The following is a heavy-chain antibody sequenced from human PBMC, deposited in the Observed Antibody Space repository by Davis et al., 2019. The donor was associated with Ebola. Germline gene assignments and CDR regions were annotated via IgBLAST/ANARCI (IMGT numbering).Heavy chain of an antibody. CDR1: GGTFSSYA. CDR2: IIPIFGTA. Sequence: SVKVSCKASGGTFSSYAISWVRQAPGQGLEWMGGIIPIFGTANYAQKFQGRVTITADKSTSTAYMELSSLRSEDTAVYYCASLGYCSGGSCYSYYFDYWGQGTLVTVSS. D-gene: IGHD2-15*01. CDR3: ASLGYCSGGSCYSYYFDY. J-gene: IGHJ4*02. V-gene: IGHV1-69*06.